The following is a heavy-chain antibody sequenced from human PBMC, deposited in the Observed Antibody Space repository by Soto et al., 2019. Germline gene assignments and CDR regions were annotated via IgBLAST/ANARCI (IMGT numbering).Heavy chain of an antibody. V-gene: IGHV3-13*01. D-gene: IGHD3-22*01. CDR1: GFTFRSYD. J-gene: IGHJ4*02. CDR2: IGTAGDT. Sequence: EVQLVESGGGLVQPGGSLRLSCAASGFTFRSYDMHWVRQVTGKGLEWVSGIGTAGDTYYLDSVKGRFTISRENAKKSLYLQMHSLRAGDTAVYYCARAAQGRYYYDSSGPFDSWGQGTLVTVSS. CDR3: ARAAQGRYYYDSSGPFDS.